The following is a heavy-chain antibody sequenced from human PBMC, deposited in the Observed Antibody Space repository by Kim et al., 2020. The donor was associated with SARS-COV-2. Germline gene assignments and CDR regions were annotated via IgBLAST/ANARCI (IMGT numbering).Heavy chain of an antibody. J-gene: IGHJ4*02. CDR3: ARDGTSGYNDLDY. CDR2: ISGDGSSE. V-gene: IGHV3-30-3*01. D-gene: IGHD5-18*01. Sequence: GGSLRLSCAASGFTFSTYAIHWVRQAPGKGLECVGVISGDGSSEHYADSVKGRFTISRDNSKNTVYLEMTSLRTEDTAVYYCARDGTSGYNDLDYWGQGTLVTVS. CDR1: GFTFSTYA.